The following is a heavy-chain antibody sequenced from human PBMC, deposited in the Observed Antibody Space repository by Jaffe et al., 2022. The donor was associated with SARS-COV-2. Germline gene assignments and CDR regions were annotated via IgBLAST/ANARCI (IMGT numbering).Heavy chain of an antibody. Sequence: QVQLQQWGAGLLKPSETLSLTCAVYGGSFSGYYWSWIRQPPGKGLEWIGEINHSGSTNYNPSLKSRVTISVDTSKNQFSLKLSSVTAADTAVYYCARLDGGTDYYYGMDVWGQGTTVTVSS. CDR1: GGSFSGYY. D-gene: IGHD2-15*01. V-gene: IGHV4-34*01. J-gene: IGHJ6*02. CDR3: ARLDGGTDYYYGMDV. CDR2: INHSGST.